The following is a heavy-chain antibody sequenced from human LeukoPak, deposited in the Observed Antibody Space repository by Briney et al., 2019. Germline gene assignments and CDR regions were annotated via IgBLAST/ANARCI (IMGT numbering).Heavy chain of an antibody. CDR1: GFTFSNYS. CDR3: ARDQTTYYFDY. Sequence: GGSLRPSCAASGFTFSNYSMNWDRQAPGKGLEWVSSISSSSSYIYYADSVKGRFTISRDNAKNSLYLQMNSLRAEDTAVYYCARDQTTYYFDYWGQGTLVTVSS. D-gene: IGHD1-1*01. CDR2: ISSSSSYI. V-gene: IGHV3-21*01. J-gene: IGHJ4*02.